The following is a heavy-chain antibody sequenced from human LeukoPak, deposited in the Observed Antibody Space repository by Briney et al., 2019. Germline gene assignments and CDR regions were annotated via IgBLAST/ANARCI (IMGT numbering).Heavy chain of an antibody. D-gene: IGHD2-8*01. CDR2: IKQDGSEK. J-gene: IGHJ5*02. Sequence: GGSLRLSCAASGFTFSSYWMSWVRQAPGKGPEWVANIKQDGSEKYYVDSVRGRFTISRDNAKNSLYLQMNSLRAEDTAVYYCASCTGRRGWFDPWGQGTLVTVSS. V-gene: IGHV3-7*01. CDR3: ASCTGRRGWFDP. CDR1: GFTFSSYW.